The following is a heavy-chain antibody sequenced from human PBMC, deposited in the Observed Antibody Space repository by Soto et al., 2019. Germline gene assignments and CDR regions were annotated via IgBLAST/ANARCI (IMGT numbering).Heavy chain of an antibody. Sequence: PGGSLRLSCAASGFTFSSDAMSWVRQAPGKGLEWVSAISGSGGSTYYADSVKGRFTISRDNSKNTLYRQMNSLRGEDTAVYYCAKDIDDCGDYATGGFDCWGQGTLVTVSS. J-gene: IGHJ4*02. D-gene: IGHD4-17*01. CDR1: GFTFSSDA. V-gene: IGHV3-23*01. CDR2: ISGSGGST. CDR3: AKDIDDCGDYATGGFDC.